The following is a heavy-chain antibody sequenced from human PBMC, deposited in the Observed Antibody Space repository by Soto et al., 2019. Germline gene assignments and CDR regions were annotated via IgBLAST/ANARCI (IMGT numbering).Heavy chain of an antibody. J-gene: IGHJ4*02. V-gene: IGHV3-23*01. CDR1: GFTFSDYG. D-gene: IGHD6-19*01. Sequence: EVQLLESGGGLVQPGGSLRLSCAASGFTFSDYGMNWVRQAPGKGLEWVSGTTGGGDTTYYADSVKGRFIISRDNSKSILYLQMNSRRGEDTGTYYCAKGIYGSGWPYWGQGTLVTVSS. CDR3: AKGIYGSGWPY. CDR2: TTGGGDTT.